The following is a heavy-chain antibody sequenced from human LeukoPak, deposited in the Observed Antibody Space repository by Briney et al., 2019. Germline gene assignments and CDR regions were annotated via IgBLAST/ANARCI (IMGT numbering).Heavy chain of an antibody. CDR2: INPSGGST. J-gene: IGHJ5*02. D-gene: IGHD3-10*01. Sequence: ASVNLACNASGYTFTSYYMHRERHPPGPGLGWVGIINPSGGSTSYAQKFHGRGTMTRDTTTSTVYMELSSLSSEDTAEYYCAKEFGRWFGELRYNWFDPWGQGTLVTVSS. CDR3: AKEFGRWFGELRYNWFDP. V-gene: IGHV1-46*01. CDR1: GYTFTSYY.